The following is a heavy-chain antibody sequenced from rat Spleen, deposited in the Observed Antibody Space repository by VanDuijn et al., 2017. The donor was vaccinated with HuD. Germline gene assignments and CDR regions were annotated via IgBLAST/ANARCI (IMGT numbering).Heavy chain of an antibody. CDR3: TTVQLYYFDY. Sequence: EVQLVESGGGLVQPGRSMKLSCAASGFTFSNYDMAWVRQAPTKGLEWVASISYDGSSTYYRDSVKGRFTISRDNAKSTLYLQMDSLRSEDTATYYCTTVQLYYFDYWGQGVMVTVSS. D-gene: IGHD1-10*01. CDR1: GFTFSNYD. J-gene: IGHJ2*01. CDR2: ISYDGSST. V-gene: IGHV5-20*01.